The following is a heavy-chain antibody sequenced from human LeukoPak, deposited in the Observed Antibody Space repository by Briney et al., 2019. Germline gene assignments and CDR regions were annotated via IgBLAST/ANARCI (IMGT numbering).Heavy chain of an antibody. CDR1: GYTFTSYG. J-gene: IGHJ6*02. CDR2: IIPIFGTA. V-gene: IGHV1-69*13. D-gene: IGHD5-18*01. Sequence: GASVKVSCKASGYTFTSYGISWVRQAPGQGLEWMGGIIPIFGTANYAQKFQGRVTITADESTSTAYMELSSLRSEDTAVYYCASSRGYSYGPGGGMDVWGQGTTVTVSS. CDR3: ASSRGYSYGPGGGMDV.